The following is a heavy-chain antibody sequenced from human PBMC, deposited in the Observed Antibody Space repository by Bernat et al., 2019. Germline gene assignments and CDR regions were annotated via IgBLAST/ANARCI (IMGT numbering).Heavy chain of an antibody. J-gene: IGHJ4*02. D-gene: IGHD3-22*01. V-gene: IGHV3-33*06. CDR3: AKGVNYDRSGYYGAAVYFDS. CDR2: IWYDGSNK. Sequence: QVQLVESGGGVVQPGRSLRLSCAASGFTFSSYGMHWVRQAPGKGLEWVAVIWYDGSNKYYADSVKGRFTISRDNSKNTLYLQMNSLRAEDTAVYYCAKGVNYDRSGYYGAAVYFDSWGQGTLVTVS. CDR1: GFTFSSYG.